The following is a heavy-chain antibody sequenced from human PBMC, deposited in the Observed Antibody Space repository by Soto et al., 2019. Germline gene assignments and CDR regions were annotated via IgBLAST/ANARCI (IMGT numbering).Heavy chain of an antibody. D-gene: IGHD2-21*01. Sequence: QVQLVESGGGVVQPGRSLRLSCAASGFTFSSYGMHWVRQAPGKGLEWVAVIWYDGSNKYYADSVKGRFTISRDDSKNTLYLEMNSLRAEDTAVYYCARDWAPIVVVRAIHYWGQGTLVTVSS. J-gene: IGHJ4*02. CDR1: GFTFSSYG. CDR3: ARDWAPIVVVRAIHY. V-gene: IGHV3-33*01. CDR2: IWYDGSNK.